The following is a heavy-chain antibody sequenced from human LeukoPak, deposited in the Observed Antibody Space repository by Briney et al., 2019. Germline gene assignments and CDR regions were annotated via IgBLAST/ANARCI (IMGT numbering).Heavy chain of an antibody. Sequence: PSGTLSLTCAVSGGSISSSNWWSWVRQPPGKGLEWIGEIFHSGITNYNPSLKSRVTISVDTSKNQFSLKLSSVTAADTAVYYCARAKHCTNGVCVNWFDPWGQGTLVTVSS. D-gene: IGHD2-8*01. CDR2: IFHSGIT. J-gene: IGHJ5*02. CDR1: GGSISSSNW. V-gene: IGHV4-4*02. CDR3: ARAKHCTNGVCVNWFDP.